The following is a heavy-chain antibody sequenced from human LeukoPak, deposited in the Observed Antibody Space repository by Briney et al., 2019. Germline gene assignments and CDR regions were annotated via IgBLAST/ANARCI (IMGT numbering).Heavy chain of an antibody. V-gene: IGHV4-59*01. D-gene: IGHD5-12*01. Sequence: PSETLSLTCTVPGGSISSYYWSWIRQPPGKGLEWIGYIYYSGSTNYNPSLKSRVTISVDTSKNQFSLKLSSVTAADTAVYYCARGIGGYEFDYWGQGTLVTVSS. CDR1: GGSISSYY. CDR2: IYYSGST. J-gene: IGHJ4*02. CDR3: ARGIGGYEFDY.